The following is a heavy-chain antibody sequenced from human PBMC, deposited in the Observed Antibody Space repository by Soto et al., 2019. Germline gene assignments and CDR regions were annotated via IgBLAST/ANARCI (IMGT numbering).Heavy chain of an antibody. Sequence: SETLSLTCTVSGGSISSNNYYWGWIRQPPGKGLEWIATIHYSGSTYYSPSLKSRVTISVDTSKNQFSLKLSSVTAADTAVYYSESRKSVAGPDDNWGQGTLVTVSS. V-gene: IGHV4-39*01. CDR2: IHYSGST. CDR3: ESRKSVAGPDDN. CDR1: GGSISSNNYY. D-gene: IGHD6-19*01. J-gene: IGHJ4*02.